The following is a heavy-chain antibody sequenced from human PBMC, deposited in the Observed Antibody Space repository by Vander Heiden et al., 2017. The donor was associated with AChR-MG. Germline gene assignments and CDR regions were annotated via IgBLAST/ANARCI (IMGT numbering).Heavy chain of an antibody. CDR1: GFTFSSYW. V-gene: IGHV3-7*01. CDR2: IKQDGSEK. J-gene: IGHJ5*02. Sequence: EVQLVESGGGLVQPGGSLRLSCAASGFTFSSYWMSWVRQAPGKGLEWVANIKQDGSEKYYVDSVKGRFTISRDNAKNSLYLQMNSLRAEDTAVYYCARDNRYDYVLGSYRSPDNWFDPWGQGTLVTVSS. D-gene: IGHD3-16*02. CDR3: ARDNRYDYVLGSYRSPDNWFDP.